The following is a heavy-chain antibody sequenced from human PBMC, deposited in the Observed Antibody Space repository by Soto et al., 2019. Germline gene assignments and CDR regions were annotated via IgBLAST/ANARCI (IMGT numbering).Heavy chain of an antibody. CDR1: GFTFSSYS. D-gene: IGHD3-3*01. V-gene: IGHV3-21*01. CDR2: ISSSSSYI. J-gene: IGHJ3*01. CDR3: SKTYYVFWSVPDAFGF. Sequence: PGGSLRLSCAASGFTFSSYSMNWVRQAPGKGLEWVSSISSSSSYIYYADTVKGRFTISRDNAKNSLYLQMNSLRAEDTAMYNCSKTYYVFWSVPDAFGFWGQVTMVTVSS.